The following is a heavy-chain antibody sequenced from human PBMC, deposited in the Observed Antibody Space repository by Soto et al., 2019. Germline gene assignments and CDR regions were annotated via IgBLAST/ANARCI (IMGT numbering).Heavy chain of an antibody. CDR3: TRFTSYSGSYYNYYYGMDV. V-gene: IGHV3-73*01. CDR2: IRSKANSYAT. CDR1: GFTFSGSA. D-gene: IGHD1-26*01. J-gene: IGHJ6*02. Sequence: PGGSLRLSCAASGFTFSGSAMHWVRQASGKGLEWVGRIRSKANSYATAYAASVKGRFTISRDDSKNTAYLQVNSLKTEDTAVYYCTRFTSYSGSYYNYYYGMDVWGQGTTVTVSS.